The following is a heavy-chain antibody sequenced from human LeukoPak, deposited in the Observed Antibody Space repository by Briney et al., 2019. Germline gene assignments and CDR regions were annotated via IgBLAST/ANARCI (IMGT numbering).Heavy chain of an antibody. Sequence: SETLSLTCTVSGGSISSYYWSWIRQPAGKGLEWIGRIYTSGSTNYNPSLKSRVTMSVDTSKNQFSLKLSSVTAADTAVYYCAREEGYCSSTSCYVWGDYYYYYMDVWGKGTTVTISS. D-gene: IGHD2-2*01. CDR1: GGSISSYY. V-gene: IGHV4-4*07. CDR2: IYTSGST. CDR3: AREEGYCSSTSCYVWGDYYYYYMDV. J-gene: IGHJ6*03.